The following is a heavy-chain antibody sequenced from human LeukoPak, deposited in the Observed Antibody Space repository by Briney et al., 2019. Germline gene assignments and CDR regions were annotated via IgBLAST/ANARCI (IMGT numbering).Heavy chain of an antibody. V-gene: IGHV4-38-2*02. J-gene: IGHJ2*01. D-gene: IGHD3-22*01. CDR2: IYHSGST. Sequence: SETLSLTCTVSGYSISSGDYWGWIRQPPGKGLAWIGSIYHSGSTYYNPSLKSRVTISVDTSENQFSLKVNSVTAADTAVYYCARAGIPAYYYDKDVWYFDLWGRGTLVTVSS. CDR1: GYSISSGDY. CDR3: ARAGIPAYYYDKDVWYFDL.